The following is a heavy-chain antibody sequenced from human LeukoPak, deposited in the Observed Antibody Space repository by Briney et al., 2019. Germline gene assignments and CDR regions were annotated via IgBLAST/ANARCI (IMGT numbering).Heavy chain of an antibody. Sequence: PGRSLRLSCVASGFTFRSYAMHWVCQAPGKGLEWVAVISYDGNKKYYADSVKGRFTISRDNSKNTLYLQMNSLRAEDTAVYYCARESEAFDIWGQGTMVTVSS. V-gene: IGHV3-30-3*01. J-gene: IGHJ3*02. CDR1: GFTFRSYA. CDR2: ISYDGNKK. CDR3: ARESEAFDI.